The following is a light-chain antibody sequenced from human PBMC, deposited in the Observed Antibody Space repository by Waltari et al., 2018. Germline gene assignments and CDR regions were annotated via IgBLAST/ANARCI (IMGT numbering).Light chain of an antibody. J-gene: IGLJ2*01. CDR3: SSYTSSSTSDVV. CDR2: EVS. V-gene: IGLV2-14*01. CDR1: VGGYNY. Sequence: VGGYNYVSWYQQHPGKAPKLMIYEVSNRPSGVSNRFSGSKSGNTASLTISGLQAEDEADYYCSSYTSSSTSDVVFGGGTKLTVL.